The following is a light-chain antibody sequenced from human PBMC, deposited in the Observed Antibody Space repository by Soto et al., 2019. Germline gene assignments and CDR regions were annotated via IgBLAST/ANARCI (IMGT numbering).Light chain of an antibody. CDR2: DAS. J-gene: IGKJ1*01. V-gene: IGKV1-5*01. CDR3: QQYNSYLST. Sequence: DIQMTQSPSTLFASVGDRVTITCRASQSISSWLAWYQQKPGKAPKLLIYDASSLESGVPSRFSGSGSGTEFTLTISSLQPDDFATYYCQQYNSYLSTFGQGTKVDNK. CDR1: QSISSW.